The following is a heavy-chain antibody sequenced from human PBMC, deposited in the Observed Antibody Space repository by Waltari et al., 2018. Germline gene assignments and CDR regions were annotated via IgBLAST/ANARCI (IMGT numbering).Heavy chain of an antibody. CDR2: ISYNGAT. Sequence: LQLQDSGPGLVKPSETLSLTSSDPVVSIATNRHYWGWIRQPPGQGLEWIGTISYNGATYSSPSLRSRVTIFRDTSKNQLSLKLGSVTAADTAFYYCATYIGASLGTAAFDVWGQGTMVTVSS. D-gene: IGHD5-12*01. CDR1: VVSIATNRHY. CDR3: ATYIGASLGTAAFDV. V-gene: IGHV4-39*01. J-gene: IGHJ3*01.